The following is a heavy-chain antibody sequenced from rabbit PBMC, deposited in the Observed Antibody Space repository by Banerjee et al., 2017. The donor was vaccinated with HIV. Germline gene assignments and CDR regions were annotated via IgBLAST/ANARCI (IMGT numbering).Heavy chain of an antibody. CDR1: GFDFSSAP. J-gene: IGHJ4*01. V-gene: IGHV1S45*01. Sequence: QEQLEESGGGLVQPEGSLTLTCKASGFDFSSAPMCWVRQAPGKGLEWIGYIYTGDGTIYYANWAKGRFTISKTSSTTVDLKMTSLTAADTATYFCARGGVAAGDGLNLWGPGTLVTVS. D-gene: IGHD5-1*01. CDR2: IYTGDGTI. CDR3: ARGGVAAGDGLNL.